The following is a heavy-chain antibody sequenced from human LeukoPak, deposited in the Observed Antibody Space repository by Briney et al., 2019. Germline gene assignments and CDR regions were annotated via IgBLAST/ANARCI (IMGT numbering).Heavy chain of an antibody. V-gene: IGHV1-46*01. D-gene: IGHD6-19*01. CDR2: INPSGGST. Sequence: ASVKVSCKASGYTFTSYYMHWVRQAPGQGLEWMGTINPSGGSTSYAQKFQGRVTMTRDTSTSTVYMELSSLRSEDTAVYYCAAAIAVAGATSPLVYWGQGTLVTVSS. J-gene: IGHJ4*02. CDR1: GYTFTSYY. CDR3: AAAIAVAGATSPLVY.